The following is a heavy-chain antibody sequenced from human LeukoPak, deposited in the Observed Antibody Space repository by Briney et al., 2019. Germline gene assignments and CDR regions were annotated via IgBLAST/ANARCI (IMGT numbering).Heavy chain of an antibody. V-gene: IGHV1-46*01. CDR1: EYTFTSYY. J-gene: IGHJ4*02. CDR2: INPSGGST. Sequence: ASVKVSCKASEYTFTSYYMHWVRQAPGQELEWMGIINPSGGSTSYAQKFQGRVTMTRDTSTSTVYMELSSLRSEDTAVYYCACSFDTIFGVVAGNYFDYWGQGTLVTVSS. D-gene: IGHD3-3*01. CDR3: ACSFDTIFGVVAGNYFDY.